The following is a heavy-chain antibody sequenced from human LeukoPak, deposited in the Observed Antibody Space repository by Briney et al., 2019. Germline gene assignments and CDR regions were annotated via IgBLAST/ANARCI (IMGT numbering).Heavy chain of an antibody. CDR1: GYTFTGYY. D-gene: IGHD6-6*01. Sequence: GASVKVSCKASGYTFTGYYMHWVRQAPGQGLEWMGWINPNSGGTKYSQNFQGRVTITRDTSATTAYMELSSLRSEDTAVYYCARDLYSSFAETFDIWGQGTMVTVSS. CDR2: INPNSGGT. J-gene: IGHJ3*02. CDR3: ARDLYSSFAETFDI. V-gene: IGHV1-2*02.